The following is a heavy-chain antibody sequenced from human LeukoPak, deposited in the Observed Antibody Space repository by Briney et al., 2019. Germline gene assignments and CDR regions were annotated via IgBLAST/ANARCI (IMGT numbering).Heavy chain of an antibody. CDR1: GYSFTSYW. V-gene: IGHV5-51*01. CDR2: IYLGDSDT. CDR3: ARHSSYTSGWPLDY. Sequence: GESLKISCKGSGYSFTSYWIGWVRQMPGKGLEWMGIIYLGDSDTRYSPSFRGQITISADKSISTAYLQWSSLKASDTAIYYCARHSSYTSGWPLDYWGQGTLVTVSS. D-gene: IGHD6-19*01. J-gene: IGHJ4*02.